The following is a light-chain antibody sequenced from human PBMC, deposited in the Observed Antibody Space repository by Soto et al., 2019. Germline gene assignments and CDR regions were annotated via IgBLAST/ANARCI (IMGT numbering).Light chain of an antibody. J-gene: IGKJ5*01. CDR2: GAS. CDR3: QQYGSSSIT. Sequence: EIVLTQSPVTLSLSPGERATLSCKASQTVSRMYLSWFQQKPGQAPRPLIYGASSRATGIPDRFSGSGSGTDFTLTISRLEPEDFAVYYCQQYGSSSITFGQGTRLEIK. V-gene: IGKV3-20*01. CDR1: QTVSRMY.